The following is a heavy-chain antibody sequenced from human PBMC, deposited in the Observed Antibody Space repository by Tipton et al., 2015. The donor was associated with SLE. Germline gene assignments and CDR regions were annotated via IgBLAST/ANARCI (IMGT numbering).Heavy chain of an antibody. CDR2: IYTSGST. V-gene: IGHV4-61*02. D-gene: IGHD3-3*01. Sequence: TLSLTCTVSGGSISSGSYYWSWIRQPAGKGLEWIGRIYTSGSTNYNPSLKSRVTISVDTSKNQFSLKLSSVTAADTAVYYCARSYDFWSGRNWFDPWGQGTLVTVSS. CDR3: ARSYDFWSGRNWFDP. J-gene: IGHJ5*02. CDR1: GGSISSGSYY.